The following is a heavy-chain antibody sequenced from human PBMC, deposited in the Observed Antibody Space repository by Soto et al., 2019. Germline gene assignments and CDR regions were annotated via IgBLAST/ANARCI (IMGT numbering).Heavy chain of an antibody. CDR2: IIPILGIA. CDR3: ASQEPVAGTHYFDY. D-gene: IGHD6-19*01. CDR1: GGTFSSYT. V-gene: IGHV1-69*02. J-gene: IGHJ4*02. Sequence: QVQLVQSGAEVKKPGSSVKVSCKASGGTFSSYTISWVRQAPGQGLEWMGRIIPILGIANYAQKLQGRDTITADKSTSTAYMELRSLRSEDTAVYYCASQEPVAGTHYFDYWGQGTLVTVSS.